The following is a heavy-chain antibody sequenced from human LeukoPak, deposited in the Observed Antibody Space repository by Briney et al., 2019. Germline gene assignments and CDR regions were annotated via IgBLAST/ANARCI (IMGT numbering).Heavy chain of an antibody. J-gene: IGHJ4*02. CDR3: ARALYQPRDIVVVPAAISY. D-gene: IGHD2-2*01. V-gene: IGHV3-30-3*01. CDR1: GFTFSSYA. Sequence: GGSLRLSCAASGFTFSSYAMHWVREAPGKGLEWVAVISYEGGNKYYADSVRGGFTISRDNSENTLYLQMNSLRAEDTAVYYCARALYQPRDIVVVPAAISYWGQGTLVTVSS. CDR2: ISYEGGNK.